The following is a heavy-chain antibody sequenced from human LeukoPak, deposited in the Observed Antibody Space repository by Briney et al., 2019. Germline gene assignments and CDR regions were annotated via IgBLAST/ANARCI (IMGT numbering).Heavy chain of an antibody. J-gene: IGHJ6*03. V-gene: IGHV4-59*08. CDR1: GGSISGNY. CDR3: ASTGDQDYYYYMDV. D-gene: IGHD7-27*01. Sequence: MPSETLSLTCTVSGGSISGNYWSWIRQPPGKGLEWIAYIYSSGSTNYNPSLRSRATISVDTSKNQFSLKLSSVTAADTAVYYCASTGDQDYYYYMDVWGKGTTVTVSS. CDR2: IYSSGST.